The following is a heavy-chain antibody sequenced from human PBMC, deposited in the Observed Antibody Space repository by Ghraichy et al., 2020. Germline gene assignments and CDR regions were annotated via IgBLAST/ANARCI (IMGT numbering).Heavy chain of an antibody. CDR3: AKPPRDSGGSYYDDAFDI. CDR1: GFTFSSYW. J-gene: IGHJ3*02. V-gene: IGHV3-23*01. D-gene: IGHD1-26*01. CDR2: ISGSGGST. Sequence: GGSLRLSCAASGFTFSSYWVNWVRQAPGKGLEWVSSISGSGGSTYYADSVKGRFTISRDNSKNTLYLQMNSLRAEDTAVYYCAKPPRDSGGSYYDDAFDIWGQGTMVTVSS.